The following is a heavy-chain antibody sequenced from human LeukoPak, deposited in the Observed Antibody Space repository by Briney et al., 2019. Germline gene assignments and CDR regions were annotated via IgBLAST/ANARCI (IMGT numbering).Heavy chain of an antibody. Sequence: GGSLRLSCAASGFTFDDYIMHWVRQAPGKGLEWVSLVSWDGDTTYYADSVKGRFTISRDNAKKSLYLQMNSLRDEDTAVYYCARDFFAFGGVIALLDYWGQGTLVTVSS. V-gene: IGHV3-43*01. J-gene: IGHJ4*02. CDR1: GFTFDDYI. D-gene: IGHD3-16*02. CDR2: VSWDGDTT. CDR3: ARDFFAFGGVIALLDY.